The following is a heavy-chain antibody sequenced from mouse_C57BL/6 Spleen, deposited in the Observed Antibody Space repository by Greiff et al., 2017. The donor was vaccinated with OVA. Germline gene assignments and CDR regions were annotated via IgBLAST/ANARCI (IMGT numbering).Heavy chain of an antibody. CDR2: IDPSDSYT. V-gene: IGHV1-50*01. Sequence: VQLQQPGAELVKPGASVKLSCKASGYTFTSYWMQWVKQRPGQGLEWIGEIDPSDSYTNYNQTFKGKATLTVDTSSSTAYMQLSSLTSEDSAVYYCARRDGYLAYWGQGTLVTVSA. D-gene: IGHD2-3*01. J-gene: IGHJ3*01. CDR1: GYTFTSYW. CDR3: ARRDGYLAY.